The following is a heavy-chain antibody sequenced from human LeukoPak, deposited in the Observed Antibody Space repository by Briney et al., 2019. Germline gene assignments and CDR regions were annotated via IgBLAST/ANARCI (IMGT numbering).Heavy chain of an antibody. CDR1: GGSISSSSYY. D-gene: IGHD6-13*01. CDR2: IYYSGST. Sequence: SSETLPLTCTVSGGSISSSSYYWGWIRQPPGKGLEWIGSIYYSGSTYYNPSLKSRVTISVDTSKNQFSLKLSSVTAADTAVYYCARDLPSWYIGIGAFDIWGQGTMVTVSS. V-gene: IGHV4-39*07. J-gene: IGHJ3*02. CDR3: ARDLPSWYIGIGAFDI.